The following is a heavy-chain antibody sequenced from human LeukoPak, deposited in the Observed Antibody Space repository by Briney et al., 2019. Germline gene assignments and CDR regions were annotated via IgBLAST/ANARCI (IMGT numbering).Heavy chain of an antibody. CDR1: GFTFRSYS. J-gene: IGHJ5*02. Sequence: PGGSLRLSCAASGFTFRSYSMNWVRQAPGKGLEWVSSISSSSSYIYYADSVKGRFTISRDNAKNSLYLQMNSLRAEDTAVYYCARDFTMVRGVILNLFDPWGQGTLVTVSS. CDR3: ARDFTMVRGVILNLFDP. V-gene: IGHV3-21*01. D-gene: IGHD3-10*01. CDR2: ISSSSSYI.